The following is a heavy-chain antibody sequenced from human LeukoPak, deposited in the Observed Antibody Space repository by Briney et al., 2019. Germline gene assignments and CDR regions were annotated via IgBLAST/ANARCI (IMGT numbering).Heavy chain of an antibody. Sequence: GGSLRLSCAASGFTFSSYGMHWVRQAPGKGLEGVAFIRYDGSNKYYADSVKGRFTISRDNSKNTLYLQMNSLRAEDTDVYYCVTGYCSSTSCFPFDYWGQGTLVSVSS. D-gene: IGHD2-2*01. CDR1: GFTFSSYG. CDR2: IRYDGSNK. J-gene: IGHJ4*02. CDR3: VTGYCSSTSCFPFDY. V-gene: IGHV3-30*02.